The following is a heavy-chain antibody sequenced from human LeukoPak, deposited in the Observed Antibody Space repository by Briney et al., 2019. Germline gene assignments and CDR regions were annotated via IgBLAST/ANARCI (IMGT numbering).Heavy chain of an antibody. D-gene: IGHD2-2*01. CDR2: INPSGGST. CDR1: GYTFTSYY. J-gene: IGHJ6*02. V-gene: IGHV1-46*01. CDR3: ARGGVVVPAADPLHYYYYGMDV. Sequence: ASVKVSCKASGYTFTSYYMYWVRQAPGQGLERMGIINPSGGSTIYAQKFQGRVTMTRDTSTSTVYMELSSLRSEDTAVYYCARGGVVVPAADPLHYYYYGMDVWGQGTTVTVSS.